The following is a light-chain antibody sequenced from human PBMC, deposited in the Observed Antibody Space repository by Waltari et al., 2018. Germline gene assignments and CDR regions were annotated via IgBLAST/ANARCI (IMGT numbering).Light chain of an antibody. J-gene: IGLJ3*02. CDR2: KTN. CDR3: AAWDDSLYVAL. Sequence: QSVLTQPPAASGTPGQSVTIHCSGGSTNIGTNYVYWYQQLPGGAPKLLIAKTNQRPSGVPDRFSGSKSGTSASLAISGLRSEDEADYYCAAWDDSLYVALFGGGTKLTVL. V-gene: IGLV1-47*01. CDR1: STNIGTNY.